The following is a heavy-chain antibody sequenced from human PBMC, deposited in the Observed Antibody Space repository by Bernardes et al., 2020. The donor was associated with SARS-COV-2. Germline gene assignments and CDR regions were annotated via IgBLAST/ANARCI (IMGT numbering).Heavy chain of an antibody. J-gene: IGHJ4*02. CDR1: GFTFSSYW. CDR3: ARDPYGSEDHFDY. CDR2: INSDGSST. D-gene: IGHD3-10*01. Sequence: GGSLGLSCAASGFTFSSYWMHWVRQAPGKGLVWVSRINSDGSSTSYADSVKGRFTISRDNAKNTLYLQMNSLRAEDTAVYYCARDPYGSEDHFDYWGQGTLVTVSS. V-gene: IGHV3-74*01.